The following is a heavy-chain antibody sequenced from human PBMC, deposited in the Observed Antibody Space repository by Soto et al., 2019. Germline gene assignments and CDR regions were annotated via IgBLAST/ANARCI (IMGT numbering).Heavy chain of an antibody. Sequence: VKVSCKASGYTFTSYGISWVRQAPGQGLEWMGWISAYNGNTNYAQKLQGRVTMTTDTSTSTAYMELRSLRSDDTAVYYCARGQGIAVAGTEFDPWGQGTLVTVSS. CDR3: ARGQGIAVAGTEFDP. D-gene: IGHD6-19*01. CDR1: GYTFTSYG. V-gene: IGHV1-18*01. CDR2: ISAYNGNT. J-gene: IGHJ5*02.